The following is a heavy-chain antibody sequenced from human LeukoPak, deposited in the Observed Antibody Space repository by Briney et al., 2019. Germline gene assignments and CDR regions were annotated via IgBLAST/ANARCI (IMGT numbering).Heavy chain of an antibody. J-gene: IGHJ4*02. CDR2: IRYDGSNK. Sequence: PGGSLRLSCAASGFTFSSYGMHWVRQAPGKGLEWVAFIRYDGSNKYYADSVKGRFTISRDNSRNTLYLQMNRLRVEDTAVYYCAKGDYIWGSFSFDYWGQGTLVTVSS. CDR1: GFTFSSYG. CDR3: AKGDYIWGSFSFDY. D-gene: IGHD3-16*01. V-gene: IGHV3-30*02.